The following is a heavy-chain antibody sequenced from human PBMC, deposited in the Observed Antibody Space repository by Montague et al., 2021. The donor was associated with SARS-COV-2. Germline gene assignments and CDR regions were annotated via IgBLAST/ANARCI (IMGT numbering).Heavy chain of an antibody. CDR2: INHSGST. CDR1: GGSFSGYY. Sequence: SETLSLTCAVYGGSFSGYYWSWIRQPPGKGLEWIGEINHSGSTNYNPSLKSRVTISVDTSKNQFSLKLSSVTAADTAVYYRAIPMVRGFSRAFDIWGQGTMVTVSS. D-gene: IGHD3-10*01. V-gene: IGHV4-34*01. J-gene: IGHJ3*02. CDR3: AIPMVRGFSRAFDI.